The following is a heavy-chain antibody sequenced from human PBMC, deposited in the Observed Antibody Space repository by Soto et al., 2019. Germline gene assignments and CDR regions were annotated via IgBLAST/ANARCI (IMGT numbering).Heavy chain of an antibody. D-gene: IGHD2-2*01. Sequence: SEMLCLSWTVAGGSISSYYWRWIRQPPGKGLEWIGYIYYSGSTNYNPSLKSRVTISVDTSKNQFSLKLSSVTAADTAVYYCARDRCSSTSCLDYYGMDVWGQGTTVTVSS. CDR3: ARDRCSSTSCLDYYGMDV. CDR2: IYYSGST. J-gene: IGHJ6*02. V-gene: IGHV4-59*01. CDR1: GGSISSYY.